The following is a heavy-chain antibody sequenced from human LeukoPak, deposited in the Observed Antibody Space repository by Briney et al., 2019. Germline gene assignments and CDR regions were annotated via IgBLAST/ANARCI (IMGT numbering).Heavy chain of an antibody. V-gene: IGHV4-39*07. D-gene: IGHD6-13*01. CDR1: GGSISSSSYY. J-gene: IGHJ6*03. CDR3: ARATRQIAAAGSYYMDV. CDR2: IYYSGST. Sequence: SETLSLTCTVSGGSISSSSYYWGWIRQPPGKGLEWIGSIYYSGSTYYNPSLKSRITISVDTSKNQFSLKLSSVTAADTAVYYCARATRQIAAAGSYYMDVWGKGTTVTVSS.